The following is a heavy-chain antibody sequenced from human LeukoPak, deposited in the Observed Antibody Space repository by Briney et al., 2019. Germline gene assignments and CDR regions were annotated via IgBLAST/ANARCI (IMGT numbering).Heavy chain of an antibody. CDR3: AKGYCSGGTCYSYDY. CDR2: INPSGGST. V-gene: IGHV1-46*01. D-gene: IGHD2-15*01. Sequence: PSVKVSCKASGYTFTRYYMHWVRQAPRQGLEWMGIINPSGGSTSYAQKFQGRVTMTRDTSTSTVYMELNSLRSEDTAVYYCAKGYCSGGTCYSYDYWGQGTLVTVSS. J-gene: IGHJ4*02. CDR1: GYTFTRYY.